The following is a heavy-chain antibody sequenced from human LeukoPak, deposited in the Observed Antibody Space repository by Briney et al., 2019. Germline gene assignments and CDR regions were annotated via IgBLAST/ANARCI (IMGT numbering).Heavy chain of an antibody. CDR2: INPNSGGT. V-gene: IGHV1-2*04. D-gene: IGHD6-13*01. Sequence: ASVKVSCKASGYTFTGYYMHWVRQAPGQGLEWMGWINPNSGGTNYAQKFQGWVTMTRDTSISTAYMELSRLRSDDTAVYYCARDLAPSSSWHYYYGMDVWGQGTTVTVSS. CDR1: GYTFTGYY. CDR3: ARDLAPSSSWHYYYGMDV. J-gene: IGHJ6*02.